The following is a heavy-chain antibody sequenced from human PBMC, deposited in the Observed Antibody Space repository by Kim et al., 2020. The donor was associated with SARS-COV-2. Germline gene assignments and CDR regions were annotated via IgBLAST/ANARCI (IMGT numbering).Heavy chain of an antibody. Sequence: SETLSLTCTVSGGSVSSGSYYWSWIRQPPGKGLEWIGYIYYSGSTNYNPSLKSRVTISVDTSKNQFSLKLSSVTAADTAVYYCARVNGPHYDFWSGLNYYYGMDVWGQGTTVTVSS. CDR3: ARVNGPHYDFWSGLNYYYGMDV. V-gene: IGHV4-61*01. CDR1: GGSVSSGSYY. J-gene: IGHJ6*02. CDR2: IYYSGST. D-gene: IGHD3-3*01.